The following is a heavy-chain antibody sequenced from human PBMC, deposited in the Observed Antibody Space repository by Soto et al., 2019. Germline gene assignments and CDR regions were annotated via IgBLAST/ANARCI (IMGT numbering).Heavy chain of an antibody. Sequence: XGSLRLSCSASGFTFSSYAMSWVRQAPGKGLDWVSAISGSGGSTYYADSVKGRFTISRDNSKNTLYLQMNSLRAEDTAVYYCATHKLRGYYYGMDAWGQGTTVTVSS. D-gene: IGHD2-15*01. J-gene: IGHJ6*02. CDR3: ATHKLRGYYYGMDA. CDR1: GFTFSSYA. CDR2: ISGSGGST. V-gene: IGHV3-23*01.